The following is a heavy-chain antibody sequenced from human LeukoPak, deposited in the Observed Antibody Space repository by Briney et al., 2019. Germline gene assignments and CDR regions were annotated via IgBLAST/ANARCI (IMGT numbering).Heavy chain of an antibody. Sequence: PGGSLRLSCAASGFTFSSYSMNWVRQAPGKGLEWVSSISSSSYIYYADSVKGRFTISRDNAKNSLYLQMNSLRAEDTAVYYCAREGIAVAGGYNWFDPWGQGTLVTVSS. CDR1: GFTFSSYS. CDR2: ISSSSYI. V-gene: IGHV3-21*01. J-gene: IGHJ5*02. D-gene: IGHD6-19*01. CDR3: AREGIAVAGGYNWFDP.